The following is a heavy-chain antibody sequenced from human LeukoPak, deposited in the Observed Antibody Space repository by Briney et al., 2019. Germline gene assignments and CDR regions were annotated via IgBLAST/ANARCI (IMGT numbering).Heavy chain of an antibody. CDR1: GGSISSSSYY. J-gene: IGHJ4*02. V-gene: IGHV4-39*01. CDR2: FYYSGST. CDR3: ARHPLYGDYVAGNY. D-gene: IGHD4-17*01. Sequence: SSETLSLTCTVSGGSISSSSYYWGWIRQPPGKGLEWIGSFYYSGSTYYNPSLKSRVTISVDTSQNQFSLKLSSVTAADTAVYYCARHPLYGDYVAGNYWGQGTLVTVSS.